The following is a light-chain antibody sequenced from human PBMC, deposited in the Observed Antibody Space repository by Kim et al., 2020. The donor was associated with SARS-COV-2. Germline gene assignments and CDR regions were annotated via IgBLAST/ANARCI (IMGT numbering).Light chain of an antibody. V-gene: IGKV3-20*01. CDR2: GAS. Sequence: DIVLPQSPATLSLSPGERAALSGRASQSVSTSYLAWYQQKPGQAPTLLIYGASSRATGIPDRFSGSGSGTDFTLTITRLEPDDFAVYYCQEYGTSPLTFGGGTKVDIK. CDR1: QSVSTSY. CDR3: QEYGTSPLT. J-gene: IGKJ4*01.